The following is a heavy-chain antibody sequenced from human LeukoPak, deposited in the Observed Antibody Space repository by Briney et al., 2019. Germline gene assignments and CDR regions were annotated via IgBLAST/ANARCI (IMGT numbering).Heavy chain of an antibody. CDR1: GFTFSSYN. CDR2: ISRTGSYI. D-gene: IGHD2-15*01. J-gene: IGHJ4*02. CDR3: ARVLETDCRGGSCYSGLDY. V-gene: IGHV3-21*01. Sequence: GGSLRLSCAASGFTFSSYNMNWVRQAPGGGLEWVSSISRTGSYIYYADPVKGRCTISRDNAQNSLYLQMNSLRVEDTAVYYCARVLETDCRGGSCYSGLDYWGQGTLVTVSS.